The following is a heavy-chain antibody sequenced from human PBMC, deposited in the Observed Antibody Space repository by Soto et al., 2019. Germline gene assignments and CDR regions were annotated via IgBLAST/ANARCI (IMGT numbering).Heavy chain of an antibody. CDR1: RASVNDPDYY. D-gene: IGHD1-1*01. CDR3: ARFSRSYGTFDV. J-gene: IGHJ3*01. Sequence: QVQLQESGPGRVKPSQTLSLICSVSRASVNDPDYYWAWIRQSPGKGLEWIGRVLHTGATYYNGLFASRVGLAVDRSRNQFSLSLASVNVADTALYYCARFSRSYGTFDVWGRGTMVTVSS. CDR2: VLHTGAT. V-gene: IGHV4-30-4*08.